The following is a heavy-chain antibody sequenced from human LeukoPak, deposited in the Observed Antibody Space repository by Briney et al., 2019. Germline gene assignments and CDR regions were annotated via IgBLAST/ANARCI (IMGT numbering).Heavy chain of an antibody. CDR1: GYTLTELS. V-gene: IGHV1-24*01. CDR2: FDPEDGET. D-gene: IGHD3-9*01. Sequence: ASVKVSCKVSGYTLTELSMHWVRQAPGKGLEWMGGFDPEDGETIYAQKFQGRVTMTEDTSTDTAYMELSSLRSEDTAVYYCATGPTVLRYSDFDPWGQGTLVTVSS. J-gene: IGHJ5*02. CDR3: ATGPTVLRYSDFDP.